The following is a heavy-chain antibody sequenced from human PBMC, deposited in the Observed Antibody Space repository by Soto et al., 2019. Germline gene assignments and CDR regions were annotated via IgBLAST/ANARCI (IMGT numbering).Heavy chain of an antibody. Sequence: QVQLVQSGTEVKKPGASVKVSCKASGYTFTGYFIHWVRQAPGQGLEWMGWINPNNGATKYAQKFQGRVTMSRDTSISTAYMELTLLRSDDTAIYYCARGGGTILAPFSWGEGTLVTVSS. CDR3: ARGGGTILAPFS. CDR2: INPNNGAT. D-gene: IGHD3-3*01. CDR1: GYTFTGYF. V-gene: IGHV1-2*02. J-gene: IGHJ5*02.